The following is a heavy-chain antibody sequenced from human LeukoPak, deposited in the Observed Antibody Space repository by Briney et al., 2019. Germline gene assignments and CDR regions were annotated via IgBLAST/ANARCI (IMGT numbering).Heavy chain of an antibody. CDR3: ARDMAAYYDFWSGYLDV. D-gene: IGHD3-3*01. J-gene: IGHJ6*03. Sequence: PGGSLRLSCAASGFTLSRYSMHWVRQAPGKGLEWVSSIRCGGSYKYYADSVKGRFTISRDNAKNTLYLQMNSLRVEDTAVYYCARDMAAYYDFWSGYLDVWGKGTTVTVSS. CDR2: IRCGGSYK. V-gene: IGHV3-21*01. CDR1: GFTLSRYS.